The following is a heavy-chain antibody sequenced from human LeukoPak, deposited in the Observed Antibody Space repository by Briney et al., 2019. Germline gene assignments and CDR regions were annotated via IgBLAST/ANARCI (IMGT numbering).Heavy chain of an antibody. V-gene: IGHV3-23*01. J-gene: IGHJ4*02. D-gene: IGHD6-13*01. CDR2: ISGSGGST. CDR1: GFTFSSYA. CDR3: AKYSSSWYQNY. Sequence: GGSLRLSCAASGFTFSSYAMSWVRQAPGKGLEWVSAISGSGGSTYYADSVKGRFTISRDNSKNMLYLQMNSLRAEDTAVYYCAKYSSSWYQNYWGQGTLVTVSS.